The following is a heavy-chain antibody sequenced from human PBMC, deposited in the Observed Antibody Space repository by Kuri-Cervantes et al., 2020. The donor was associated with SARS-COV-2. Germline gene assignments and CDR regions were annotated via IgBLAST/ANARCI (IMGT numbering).Heavy chain of an antibody. CDR1: GFTFSSYA. CDR3: ARERQTGDRYFDY. CDR2: ISSSSSYI. Sequence: GGSLRLSCAASGFTFSSYAMHWVRQAPGKGLEWVSSISSSSSYIYCADSVKGRFTISRDNAKNSLYLQMNSLRAEDTAVYYCARERQTGDRYFDYWGQGTLVTVSS. J-gene: IGHJ4*02. D-gene: IGHD7-27*01. V-gene: IGHV3-21*01.